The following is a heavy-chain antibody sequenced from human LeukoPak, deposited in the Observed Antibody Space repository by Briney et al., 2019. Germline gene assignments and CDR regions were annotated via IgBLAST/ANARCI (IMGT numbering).Heavy chain of an antibody. V-gene: IGHV4-34*01. CDR3: ARGDSHYYDSSGYYLNYFDN. Sequence: PSETLSLTCAVYGGSFSGYYWSWIRQPPGKGLEWIGEINHSGSTNYNPSLKSRVTISVDTSKNQFSLKLSSVTAADTAVYYCARGDSHYYDSSGYYLNYFDNWGQGSLVTVSS. J-gene: IGHJ4*02. CDR2: INHSGST. D-gene: IGHD3-22*01. CDR1: GGSFSGYY.